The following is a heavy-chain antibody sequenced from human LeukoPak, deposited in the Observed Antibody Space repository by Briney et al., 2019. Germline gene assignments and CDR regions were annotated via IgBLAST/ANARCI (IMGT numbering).Heavy chain of an antibody. CDR2: INHSGST. CDR1: GGSFSSYY. CDR3: ARGHKTPVYYYYMDV. Sequence: SETLSLTCAVYGGSFSSYYWSWIRQPPGKGLEWIGEINHSGSTNYNPSLKSRVTISVDTSKNQFSLKLSSVTAADTAVYYCARGHKTPVYYYYMDVWGKGTTVTVSS. V-gene: IGHV4-34*01. J-gene: IGHJ6*03.